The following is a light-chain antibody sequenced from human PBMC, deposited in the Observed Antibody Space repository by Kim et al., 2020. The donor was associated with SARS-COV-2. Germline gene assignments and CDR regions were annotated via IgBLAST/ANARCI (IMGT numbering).Light chain of an antibody. V-gene: IGKV3-20*01. J-gene: IGKJ1*01. CDR3: QQYGYSPWT. Sequence: EIVLTQSPGTLSLSPGVRATLSCRASQSVSDSNLAWYQHKPGRAPRLLIYGASTRATGIPDRFSGSGSGTDFILTISRLEPEDFAMYYCQQYGYSPWTFGQGTKVDIK. CDR2: GAS. CDR1: QSVSDSN.